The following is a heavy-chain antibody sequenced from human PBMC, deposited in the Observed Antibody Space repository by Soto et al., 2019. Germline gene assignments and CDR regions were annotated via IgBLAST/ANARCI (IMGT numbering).Heavy chain of an antibody. V-gene: IGHV4-59*01. CDR1: GDSLGTYY. CDR3: ARVWGGAFDI. Sequence: SETLSLTCTVSGDSLGTYYWGWLRQSPGKGLEWIGYIYYTGTTYNNPSLKSRVTISVDTSKNQFSLKLSSVTAADTAVYYCARVWGGAFDIWGQGTMVTVSS. D-gene: IGHD3-10*01. CDR2: IYYTGTT. J-gene: IGHJ3*02.